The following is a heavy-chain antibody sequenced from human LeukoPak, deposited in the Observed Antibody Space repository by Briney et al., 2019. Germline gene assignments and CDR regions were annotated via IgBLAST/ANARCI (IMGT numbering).Heavy chain of an antibody. V-gene: IGHV3-23*01. D-gene: IGHD6-13*01. J-gene: IGHJ4*02. CDR2: ISGSGGST. CDR1: GFTFSNYA. Sequence: GGSLRLSRAASGFTFSNYAMSWVRQAPGKGLEWVSAISGSGGSTYYADSVKGRFTISRDNSKNTLYLQMNSLRADDTAVYYCAKKVSPEGSSSWYQGSDYWGQGTLVTVSS. CDR3: AKKVSPEGSSSWYQGSDY.